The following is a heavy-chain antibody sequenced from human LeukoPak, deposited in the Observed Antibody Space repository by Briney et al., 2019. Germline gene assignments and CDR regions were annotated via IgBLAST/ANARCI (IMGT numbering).Heavy chain of an antibody. CDR3: ARARYETRIWPKSRYDYYHYMDV. V-gene: IGHV1-8*03. J-gene: IGHJ6*03. Sequence: GASVKVSCKASGYTFTSYDINWVRQATGQGLEWMGWMNPNSGNTGYAQKFQGRVTITRDTSASTVYMELSSLRSGDMAVYYCARARYETRIWPKSRYDYYHYMDVWGKGTTVTVSS. CDR2: MNPNSGNT. D-gene: IGHD2-15*01. CDR1: GYTFTSYD.